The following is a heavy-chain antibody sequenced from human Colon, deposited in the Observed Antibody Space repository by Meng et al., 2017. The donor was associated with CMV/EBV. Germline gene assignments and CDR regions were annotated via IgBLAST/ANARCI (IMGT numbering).Heavy chain of an antibody. D-gene: IGHD3-10*01. CDR3: ARGLGGSMVRATGGLDV. J-gene: IGHJ6*02. Sequence: VSVKVSCKASGYTFTNYDINWVRQGGQGLEWMGWMNPNSGNTGYLQKFQGRVTMTRNTSITTAYMELSSLRSEDTAVYYCARGLGGSMVRATGGLDVWGQGTTVTVSS. CDR2: MNPNSGNT. V-gene: IGHV1-8*01. CDR1: GYTFTNYD.